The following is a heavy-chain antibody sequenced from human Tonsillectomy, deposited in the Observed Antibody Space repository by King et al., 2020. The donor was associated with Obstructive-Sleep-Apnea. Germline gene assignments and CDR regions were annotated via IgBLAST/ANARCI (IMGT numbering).Heavy chain of an antibody. CDR2: ISSRGSMK. V-gene: IGHV3-11*01. D-gene: IGHD3-22*01. Sequence: VQLVESGGGLVKPGGSLRLSCAASGFTFSDYYMTWIRQAPGKGLEWVSYISSRGSMKYYADSVKGRFSISRDNAKKSLYLQMNSQRAEDTAVYYCASSSGYFDYWGQGTLVTVSS. CDR1: GFTFSDYY. CDR3: ASSSGYFDY. J-gene: IGHJ4*02.